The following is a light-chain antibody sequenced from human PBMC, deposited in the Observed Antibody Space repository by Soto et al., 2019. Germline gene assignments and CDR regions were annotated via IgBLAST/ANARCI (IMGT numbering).Light chain of an antibody. Sequence: EIVLTQSPATLSLSPGERATLSCRASQSVSSYLAWYQQKPGQAPRLLIYDASNRATGIPARFSGSGSGTDVTLTISSLEPEDFAVYYCQQRSTTWTFGQGTKVEIK. CDR2: DAS. CDR3: QQRSTTWT. CDR1: QSVSSY. J-gene: IGKJ1*01. V-gene: IGKV3-11*01.